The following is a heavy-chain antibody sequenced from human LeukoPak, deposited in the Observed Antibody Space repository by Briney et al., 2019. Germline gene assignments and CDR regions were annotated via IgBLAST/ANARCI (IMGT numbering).Heavy chain of an antibody. Sequence: SETLSLTCTVSGSSISSSSYYWGWIRQPPGKGLEWIGSIYYSGSTYYNPSLKSRVTISVDPSKNQFSLKLSSVTAADTAVYYRAREAPSIAARLGGFDPWGQGTLVTVSS. J-gene: IGHJ5*02. V-gene: IGHV4-39*07. CDR2: IYYSGST. CDR3: AREAPSIAARLGGFDP. D-gene: IGHD6-6*01. CDR1: GSSISSSSYY.